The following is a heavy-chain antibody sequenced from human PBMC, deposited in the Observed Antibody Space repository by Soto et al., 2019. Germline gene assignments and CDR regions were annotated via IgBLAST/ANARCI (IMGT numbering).Heavy chain of an antibody. CDR3: AKDRIFDSSAYNY. Sequence: EVQLLESGGGLVQPGGSLRLSCTASGFTFSTYGMSWVRQAPGKGLEWVSSLSGDGTTTYYIDSVKGRFTISRDNSRNTLSLQMNSLRTEDPAVYYCAKDRIFDSSAYNYWGQGILVTVSS. CDR1: GFTFSTYG. CDR2: LSGDGTTT. D-gene: IGHD3-22*01. V-gene: IGHV3-23*01. J-gene: IGHJ4*02.